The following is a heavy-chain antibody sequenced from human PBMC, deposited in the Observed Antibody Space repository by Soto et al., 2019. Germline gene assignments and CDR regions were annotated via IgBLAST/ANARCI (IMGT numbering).Heavy chain of an antibody. CDR2: LWYDGSNK. CDR1: GFTFSSYG. D-gene: IGHD3-22*01. Sequence: GGSLRLSCAASGFTFSSYGMHWVRQAPGKGLEWVAVLWYDGSNKYYADSVKGRFTISRDNSNNTLYLQMNSLRAEDTAVYYCARDQGQDYDSSGYNPDWGQGTLVTVSS. J-gene: IGHJ4*02. V-gene: IGHV3-33*01. CDR3: ARDQGQDYDSSGYNPD.